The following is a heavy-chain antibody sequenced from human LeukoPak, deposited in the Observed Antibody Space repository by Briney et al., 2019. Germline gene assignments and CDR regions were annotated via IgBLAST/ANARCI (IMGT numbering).Heavy chain of an antibody. Sequence: GGSLRLSCAASGFTFSNAWMSWVRQAPGKGLEWVGRIKSKTDGGTTDYAAPVKGRFTISRDDSKNTLYLQMNSLKAEDTAVYFCVREEYYYVSAWSWYFDLWGRGTPVIVSS. V-gene: IGHV3-15*01. CDR1: GFTFSNAW. CDR2: IKSKTDGGTT. D-gene: IGHD3-22*01. J-gene: IGHJ2*01. CDR3: VREEYYYVSAWSWYFDL.